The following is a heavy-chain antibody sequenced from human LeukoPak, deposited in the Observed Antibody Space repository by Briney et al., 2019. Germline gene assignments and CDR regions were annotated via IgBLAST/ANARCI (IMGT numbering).Heavy chain of an antibody. J-gene: IGHJ4*02. CDR1: GFTFSDYY. V-gene: IGHV3-11*05. D-gene: IGHD1-1*01. CDR2: IPNTSSYK. CDR3: ARAANTATGTPTMAIDY. Sequence: PGGSLRLSCVASGFTFSDYYMSWLRQAPGKGLEWVSYIPNTSSYKNYADSVKCRFTISRENAKNSLYLQMNSLRAEDTAVYYCARAANTATGTPTMAIDYWGQGTLVTVSS.